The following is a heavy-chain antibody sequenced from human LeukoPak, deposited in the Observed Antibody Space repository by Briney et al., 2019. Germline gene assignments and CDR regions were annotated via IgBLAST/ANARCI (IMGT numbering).Heavy chain of an antibody. Sequence: SETLSLTCAVSGDSFSSGFWWSWVRPPPGKGLEWIGEFYHSGSTNYNPSLKSRVTISVDKSKNQFSLKLTSVTAADTAVYYCARVDRGRGYSGACWDSWGQGTLVTVSS. CDR3: ARVDRGRGYSGACWDS. V-gene: IGHV4-4*02. CDR1: GDSFSSGFW. CDR2: FYHSGST. J-gene: IGHJ4*02. D-gene: IGHD1-26*01.